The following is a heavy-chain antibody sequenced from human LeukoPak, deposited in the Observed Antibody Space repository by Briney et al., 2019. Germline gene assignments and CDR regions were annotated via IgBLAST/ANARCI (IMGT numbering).Heavy chain of an antibody. J-gene: IGHJ4*02. Sequence: GGSLRLSCAASGFTFSSYWMHWVRQPPGKGLVWVSRIKSDGSNIVYADSVKGRFTISRDNAKNTLFLQMNSLRAEDTAVYYCVKEVVATIPPLWGQGTLVTVSS. CDR3: VKEVVATIPPL. D-gene: IGHD5-12*01. V-gene: IGHV3-74*01. CDR2: IKSDGSNI. CDR1: GFTFSSYW.